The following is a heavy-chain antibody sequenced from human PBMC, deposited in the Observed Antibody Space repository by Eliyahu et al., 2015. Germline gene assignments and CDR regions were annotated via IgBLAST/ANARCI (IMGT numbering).Heavy chain of an antibody. V-gene: IGHV4-39*01. CDR1: AASISDGSSY. Sequence: QVQLLESGPGLVKPSETLSLTCDVSAASISDGSSYWGWIRQPPGKGLEWIASTYYSGDTYYHPSLKGRVTISVDSSRKQFSLRLSSVTAADTAVYYCVRASDSWGQGTLVTVSS. J-gene: IGHJ4*02. CDR2: TYYSGDT. CDR3: VRASDS.